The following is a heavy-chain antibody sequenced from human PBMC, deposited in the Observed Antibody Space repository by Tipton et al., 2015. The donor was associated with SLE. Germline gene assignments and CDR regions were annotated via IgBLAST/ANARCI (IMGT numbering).Heavy chain of an antibody. Sequence: SLRLSCAASGFTFSSYSMNWVRQAPGKGLEWVSSISSSSSYIYYADSVKGRFTISRDNAKNSLYLQMNSLRAEDTAVFYCVKEGGDRGYSNGYDYYYYYMDVWGKGTTVTVSS. J-gene: IGHJ6*03. CDR1: GFTFSSYS. D-gene: IGHD5-18*01. CDR3: VKEGGDRGYSNGYDYYYYYMDV. CDR2: ISSSSSYI. V-gene: IGHV3-21*04.